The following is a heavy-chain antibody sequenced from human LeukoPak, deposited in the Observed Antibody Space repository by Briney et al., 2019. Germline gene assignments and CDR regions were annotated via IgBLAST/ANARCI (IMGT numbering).Heavy chain of an antibody. V-gene: IGHV3-21*01. Sequence: GGSLRLSCAASGFTFSSYSMNWVRQAPGKGLEWVSSISSSSSYIYYADLVKGRFTISRDNAKNSLYLQMNSLRAEDTAVYHCARGPPLGDYGSGSYFSYWGQGTLVTVSS. D-gene: IGHD3-10*01. CDR3: ARGPPLGDYGSGSYFSY. CDR1: GFTFSSYS. J-gene: IGHJ4*02. CDR2: ISSSSSYI.